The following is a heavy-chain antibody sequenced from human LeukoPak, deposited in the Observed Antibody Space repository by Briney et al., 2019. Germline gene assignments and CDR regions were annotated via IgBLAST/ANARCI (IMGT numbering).Heavy chain of an antibody. V-gene: IGHV1-8*01. D-gene: IGHD2-15*01. CDR2: MNPNSGNT. Sequence: GASVTVSCKASGYTFTSYDINWVRQATGQGLEWMGWMNPNSGNTGYAQKFQGRVTMTRNTSISTAYMELSSLRSEDTAVYYCARRGYCSGGSCPLAGRHKFDPWGQGTLVTVSS. J-gene: IGHJ5*02. CDR3: ARRGYCSGGSCPLAGRHKFDP. CDR1: GYTFTSYD.